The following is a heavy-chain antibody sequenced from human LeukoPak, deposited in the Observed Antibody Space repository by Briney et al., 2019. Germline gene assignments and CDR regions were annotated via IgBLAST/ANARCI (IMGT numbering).Heavy chain of an antibody. CDR1: GGSFSGYY. J-gene: IGHJ3*02. V-gene: IGHV4-34*01. CDR2: INHSGST. Sequence: PSETLSLTCAVYGGSFSGYYWSWIRQPPGKGLEWIGEINHSGSTNYNPSLKSRVTISVDTSKNQFSLKLSSVTAEDTAVYYCARSQGLDYGGNSDAFDIWGQGTMVTVSS. D-gene: IGHD4-23*01. CDR3: ARSQGLDYGGNSDAFDI.